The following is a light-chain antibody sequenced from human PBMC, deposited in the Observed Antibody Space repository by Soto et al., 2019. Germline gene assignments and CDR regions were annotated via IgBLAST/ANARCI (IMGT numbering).Light chain of an antibody. Sequence: VVLTQSPATLSLSPGERATLSCRASLSVSSYLAWYQQKPGQAPRLLIYDASTRATGIPARFSGSGSGTDFTLTISSLEPEDFAVYYGQQRSNWPITFGQGTRLEIK. J-gene: IGKJ5*01. CDR1: LSVSSY. V-gene: IGKV3-11*01. CDR3: QQRSNWPIT. CDR2: DAS.